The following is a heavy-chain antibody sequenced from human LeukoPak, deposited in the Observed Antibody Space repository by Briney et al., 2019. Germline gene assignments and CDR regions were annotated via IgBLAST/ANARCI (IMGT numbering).Heavy chain of an antibody. J-gene: IGHJ4*02. V-gene: IGHV4-61*02. CDR1: GGSISGGSYY. D-gene: IGHD2-21*02. CDR3: AREVTESSASYKYFFDH. CDR2: FYTRGST. Sequence: SETLSLTCTVSGGSISGGSYYWSWIRQPAGKGLEWIGRFYTRGSTTYSPSLKSRVTISLDTSKSQFSLELKSVTAADTAVYFCAREVTESSASYKYFFDHWGQGTLVTVSS.